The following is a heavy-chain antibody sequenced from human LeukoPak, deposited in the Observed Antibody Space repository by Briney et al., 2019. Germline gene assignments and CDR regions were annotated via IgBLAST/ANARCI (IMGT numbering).Heavy chain of an antibody. CDR2: IYYSGST. Sequence: PSETLSLTCTVSGGSISSYYWSWIRQPAGKGLEWIGYIYYSGSTYYNPSLKSRVTISVDTSKYQFSLKLSSVTAADTAVYYCASRYYDILTGYHWGQGTLVTVSS. CDR1: GGSISSYY. D-gene: IGHD3-9*01. J-gene: IGHJ5*02. CDR3: ASRYYDILTGYH. V-gene: IGHV4-59*06.